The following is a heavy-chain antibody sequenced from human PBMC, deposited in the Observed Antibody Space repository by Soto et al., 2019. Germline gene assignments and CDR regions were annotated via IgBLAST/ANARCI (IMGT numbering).Heavy chain of an antibody. CDR2: ISYDGSNK. J-gene: IGHJ6*02. CDR1: GSIFTGYG. V-gene: IGHV3-30*19. D-gene: IGHD2-2*02. Sequence: GGSLRLSCAASGSIFTGYGMHWVRQAPGKGLEWVAVISYDGSNKYYADSVKGRFTISRDNSKSTLYLQMNSLRAEDTAVYYCASLKVPAAINYYGMDVWGQGTTVTVSS. CDR3: ASLKVPAAINYYGMDV.